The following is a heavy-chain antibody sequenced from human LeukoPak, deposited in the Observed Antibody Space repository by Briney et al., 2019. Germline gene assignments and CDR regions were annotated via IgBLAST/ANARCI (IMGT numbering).Heavy chain of an antibody. CDR3: AREDYGGNLS. Sequence: GGSLRLSCAASGFTFSSYSMNWVRQAPGKGLEWVANIKQDGSEKYYVDSVKGRFTISRDNAKNSLYLQMNSLRAEDTAVYYCAREDYGGNLSWGQGTLVTVSS. V-gene: IGHV3-7*01. CDR1: GFTFSSYS. CDR2: IKQDGSEK. D-gene: IGHD4-23*01. J-gene: IGHJ4*02.